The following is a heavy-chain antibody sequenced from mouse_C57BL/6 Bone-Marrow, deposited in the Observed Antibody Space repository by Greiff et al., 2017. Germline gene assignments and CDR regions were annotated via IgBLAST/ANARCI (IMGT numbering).Heavy chain of an antibody. CDR1: GYTFTSYG. J-gene: IGHJ1*03. CDR3: ARWDGNYVWYFDV. Sequence: QVQLQQSGAELARPGASVSLSCKVSGYTFTSYGISWVKQRTGQGLEWIGEIYPRSGNTYDNEQFKGKATLTADKSSSTAYMELSSLTSEDSAVYFCARWDGNYVWYFDVWGTGTTVTVSS. V-gene: IGHV1-81*01. D-gene: IGHD2-1*01. CDR2: IYPRSGNT.